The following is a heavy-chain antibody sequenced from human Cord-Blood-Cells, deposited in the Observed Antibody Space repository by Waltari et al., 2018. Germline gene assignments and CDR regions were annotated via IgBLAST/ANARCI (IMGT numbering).Heavy chain of an antibody. V-gene: IGHV4-59*01. CDR1: GGSISSYY. D-gene: IGHD3-3*01. CDR2: IYYSGST. CDR3: ARAEYDFWSGYLDY. J-gene: IGHJ4*02. Sequence: QVQLQESGPGLVKPSETLSLTCTVSGGSISSYYWSWIRQPPGKGLEWIGYIYYSGSTNYNPSLKSRVTISVDTSKNQFSLKLSSVTAADTAVYYCARAEYDFWSGYLDYWGQGTLVTVSS.